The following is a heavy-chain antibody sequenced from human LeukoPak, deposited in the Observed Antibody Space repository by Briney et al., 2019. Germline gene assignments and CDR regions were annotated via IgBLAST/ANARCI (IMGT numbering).Heavy chain of an antibody. CDR3: ARDDYCSSTSCYYYYMDV. CDR1: GYTFTSYG. CDR2: ISAYNGNT. Sequence: ASVKVSCKASGYTFTSYGISWVRQAPGQGLEWMGWISAYNGNTNYAQKLQGRVTMTTDTSTSTAYMELRSLRSDDTAVYYCARDDYCSSTSCYYYYMDVWRKGTTVTVSS. D-gene: IGHD2-2*01. J-gene: IGHJ6*03. V-gene: IGHV1-18*01.